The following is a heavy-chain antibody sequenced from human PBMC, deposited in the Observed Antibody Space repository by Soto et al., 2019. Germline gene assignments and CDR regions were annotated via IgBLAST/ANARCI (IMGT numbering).Heavy chain of an antibody. D-gene: IGHD3-22*01. J-gene: IGHJ6*02. CDR3: ARTSYYDSSGYYNMDV. Sequence: QVQLQESGPGLVKPSGTLSLTCAVSAGSISSSNWWTWARQSPGKGLEWIGEIHHSGSTNYNPSLKSRVTISVDKSKNQSSLKLTSVTAADPADYYCARTSYYDSSGYYNMDVWGQGTTVTVSS. CDR1: AGSISSSNW. V-gene: IGHV4-4*02. CDR2: IHHSGST.